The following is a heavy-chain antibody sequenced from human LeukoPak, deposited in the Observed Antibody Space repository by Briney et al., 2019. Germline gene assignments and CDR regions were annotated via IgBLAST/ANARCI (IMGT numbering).Heavy chain of an antibody. Sequence: GGSLRLSCAASGFTFSDYYMSWIRQAPGKGLEWVSVIYSGGSTYYADSVKGRFTISRDNSKNTLYLQMNSLRAEDTAVYYCARALSGSYPHAFDIWGQGTMVTVSS. J-gene: IGHJ3*02. D-gene: IGHD1-26*01. CDR1: GFTFSDYY. CDR3: ARALSGSYPHAFDI. V-gene: IGHV3-53*01. CDR2: IYSGGST.